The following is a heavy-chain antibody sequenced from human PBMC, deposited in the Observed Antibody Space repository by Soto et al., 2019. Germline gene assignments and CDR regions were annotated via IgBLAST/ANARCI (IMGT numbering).Heavy chain of an antibody. CDR2: IYHSGST. J-gene: IGHJ4*02. V-gene: IGHV4-34*01. Sequence: SETLSLTCAVYGGSFSGYYWSWIRQPPGKGLEWIGDIYHSGSTNYNPSLKSRVTISVDKSKNQFSLELSSVTAADTAVYYCARGLISGSHYSGGWYYFDSWGQGTQVTVSS. CDR1: GGSFSGYY. CDR3: ARGLISGSHYSGGWYYFDS. D-gene: IGHD1-26*01.